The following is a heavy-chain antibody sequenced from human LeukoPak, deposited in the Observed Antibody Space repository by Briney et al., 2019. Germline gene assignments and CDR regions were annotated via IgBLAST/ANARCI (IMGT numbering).Heavy chain of an antibody. V-gene: IGHV3-7*01. CDR3: ARVCSGGSCYPLGDAFDI. CDR1: GFTFSSYW. J-gene: IGHJ3*02. D-gene: IGHD2-15*01. Sequence: GGSLRLSCAASGFTFSSYWMSWVRQALGKGLEWVANIKQDGSEKYYVDSVKGRFTISRDNAKNSLYLQMNSLRAEDTAVYYCARVCSGGSCYPLGDAFDIWGQGTMVTVSS. CDR2: IKQDGSEK.